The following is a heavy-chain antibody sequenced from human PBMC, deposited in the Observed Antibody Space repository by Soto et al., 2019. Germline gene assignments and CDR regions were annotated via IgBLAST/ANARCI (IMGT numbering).Heavy chain of an antibody. CDR2: INHSGST. V-gene: IGHV4-34*01. CDR3: ARTGAQQLVRFLFDY. CDR1: GGSFSGYY. J-gene: IGHJ4*02. D-gene: IGHD6-13*01. Sequence: PSETLSLTCAVYGGSFSGYYWSWIRQPPGKGLEWMGEINHSGSTNYNPSLKSRVTISVDTSKNQFSLKLSSVTAADTAVYYCARTGAQQLVRFLFDYWGQGTLVTVAS.